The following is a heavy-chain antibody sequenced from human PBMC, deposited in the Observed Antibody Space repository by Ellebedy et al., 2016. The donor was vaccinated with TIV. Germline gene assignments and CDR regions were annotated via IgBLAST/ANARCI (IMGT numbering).Heavy chain of an antibody. D-gene: IGHD3-9*01. V-gene: IGHV3-33*08. CDR2: IWYDGTNK. CDR1: GFTFRNYG. Sequence: GESLKISCAGSGFTFRNYGMNWVRQAPGKGLEWVAVIWYDGTNKKYGDSVKGRFTISRDNSKNTLYLQMNRLRAEDTAVYYCARDRRDIRYFDWLSGMDVWGQGTTVTVSS. CDR3: ARDRRDIRYFDWLSGMDV. J-gene: IGHJ6*02.